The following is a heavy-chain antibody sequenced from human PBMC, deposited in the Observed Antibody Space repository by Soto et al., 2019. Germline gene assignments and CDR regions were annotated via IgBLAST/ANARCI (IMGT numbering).Heavy chain of an antibody. CDR3: ARDLWGYCGTDCYPLDV. CDR2: MYNTGST. J-gene: IGHJ6*02. D-gene: IGHD2-21*02. Sequence: QVQLQESGPGLVKPSETLSLTCTVYGGSISRYYWSCIRQPPGKGLEWIGYMYNTGSTVYNPSFNSRLTISVDTSKNQFSLTLNSVTAADTAVYYCARDLWGYCGTDCYPLDVWGQGTTVTVSS. CDR1: GGSISRYY. V-gene: IGHV4-59*01.